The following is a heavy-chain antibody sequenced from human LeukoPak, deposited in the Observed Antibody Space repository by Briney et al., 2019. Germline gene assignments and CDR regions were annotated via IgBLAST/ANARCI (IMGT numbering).Heavy chain of an antibody. CDR3: ASEKVGVTDY. CDR1: GYSFSIYA. D-gene: IGHD2-2*01. J-gene: IGHJ4*02. V-gene: IGHV7-4-1*02. Sequence: ASVKVSCKASGYSFSIYAMNWVRQAPGQGLEWMGWINTNTGNPTYAQGFTGRFVFSLDTSVSTAYLQISSLKAEDTAVYYCASEKVGVTDYWGQGTLVTVSS. CDR2: INTNTGNP.